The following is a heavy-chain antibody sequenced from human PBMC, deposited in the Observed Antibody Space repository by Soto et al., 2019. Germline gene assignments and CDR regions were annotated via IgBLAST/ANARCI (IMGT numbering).Heavy chain of an antibody. D-gene: IGHD1-1*01. Sequence: GGSLRLSCAASGFTFSSYAMHWVRQAPGKGLEWVAVISYDGSNKYYADSVKGRFTISRDNSKNTLYLQMNSLRAEDTAVYYCARNLEGYWGQGTLVTVSS. V-gene: IGHV3-30-3*01. CDR1: GFTFSSYA. CDR3: ARNLEGY. CDR2: ISYDGSNK. J-gene: IGHJ4*02.